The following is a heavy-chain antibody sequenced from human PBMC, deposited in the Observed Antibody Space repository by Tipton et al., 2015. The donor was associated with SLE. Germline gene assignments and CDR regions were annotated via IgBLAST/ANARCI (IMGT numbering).Heavy chain of an antibody. CDR2: VSHTRST. V-gene: IGHV4-34*01. J-gene: IGHJ4*02. D-gene: IGHD2-15*01. CDR3: AAHAAGRGGSGY. CDR1: GGSFSGYA. Sequence: TLSLTCAVSGGSFSGYAWSWVRQPPGKGLEWIGEVSHTRSTNYNPSLKSRGTISLDTSKKQFSLVLSSVTAADTAVYYCAAHAAGRGGSGYWGQGTLVTVSS.